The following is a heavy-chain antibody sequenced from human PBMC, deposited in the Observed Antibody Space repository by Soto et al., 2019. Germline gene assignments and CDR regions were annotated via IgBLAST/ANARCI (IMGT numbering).Heavy chain of an antibody. CDR3: AKDRGGYDYDREDYYYYGMDV. Sequence: PGGSLRLSCAASGFTFSSYGMHWVRQAPGKGLEWVAVISYDGSNKYYADSVKGRFTISRDNSKNTLYLQMNSLRAEDTAVYYCAKDRGGYDYDREDYYYYGMDVWGQGTTVTVSS. CDR1: GFTFSSYG. J-gene: IGHJ6*02. V-gene: IGHV3-30*18. CDR2: ISYDGSNK. D-gene: IGHD5-12*01.